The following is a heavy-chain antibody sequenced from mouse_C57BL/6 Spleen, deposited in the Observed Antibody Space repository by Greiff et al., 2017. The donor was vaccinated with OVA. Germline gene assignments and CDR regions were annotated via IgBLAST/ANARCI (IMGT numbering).Heavy chain of an antibody. CDR2: IYPRSGNT. V-gene: IGHV1-81*01. Sequence: QVQLKESGAELARPGASVKLSCKASGYTFTSYGISWVKQRTGQGLEWIGEIYPRSGNTYYNEKFKGKATLTADKSSSTAYMELRSLTSEDSAVYFCARGGIYDGYFLYAMDYWGQGTSVTVSS. J-gene: IGHJ4*01. D-gene: IGHD2-3*01. CDR3: ARGGIYDGYFLYAMDY. CDR1: GYTFTSYG.